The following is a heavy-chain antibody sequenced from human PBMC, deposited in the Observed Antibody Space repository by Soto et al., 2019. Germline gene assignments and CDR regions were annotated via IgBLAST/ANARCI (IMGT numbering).Heavy chain of an antibody. Sequence: PGGSMKISITASIFPFGDYAVSWFRKNTGKGLEWVGFIRSKAYGGTTEYAASVKGRFTISRDDSKSIAYLQMNSLKTEDTAVYYCTRGTEASSGYYYYYYGMDVWGQGTTVTVSS. D-gene: IGHD6-25*01. CDR2: IRSKAYGGTT. J-gene: IGHJ6*02. V-gene: IGHV3-49*03. CDR3: TRGTEASSGYYYYYYGMDV. CDR1: IFPFGDYA.